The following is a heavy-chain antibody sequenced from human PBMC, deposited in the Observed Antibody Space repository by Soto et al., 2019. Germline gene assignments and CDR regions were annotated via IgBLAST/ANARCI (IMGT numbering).Heavy chain of an antibody. J-gene: IGHJ6*02. CDR3: ARHSLEAWFGDWVTVPFLSHYYGMDV. V-gene: IGHV4-39*01. CDR1: GGSISSSSYY. D-gene: IGHD3-10*01. Sequence: SETLSLTCTVSGGSISSSSYYWGWIRQPPGKGLEWIGSIYYSGSTYYNPSLKSRVTISVDTSKNQFSLKLSSVTAADTAVYYCARHSLEAWFGDWVTVPFLSHYYGMDVWGQGTTVTVSS. CDR2: IYYSGST.